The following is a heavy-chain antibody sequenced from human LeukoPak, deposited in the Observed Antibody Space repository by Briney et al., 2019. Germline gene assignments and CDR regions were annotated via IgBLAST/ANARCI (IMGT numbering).Heavy chain of an antibody. V-gene: IGHV3-48*03. CDR2: ISSSGSTI. J-gene: IGHJ4*02. D-gene: IGHD5-18*01. CDR1: GFTFSSYE. CDR3: ASSMVTGPDY. Sequence: PGGSLRRSCAASGFTFSSYEMNWVRKAPGKGLEWVSYISSSGSTIYYADSVKGRFTISRDNAKNSLYLQMNSLRAEDTAVYYCASSMVTGPDYWGQGTLVTVSS.